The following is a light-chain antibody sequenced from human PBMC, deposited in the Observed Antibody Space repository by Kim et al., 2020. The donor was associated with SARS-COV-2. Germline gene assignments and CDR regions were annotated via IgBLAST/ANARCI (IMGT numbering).Light chain of an antibody. J-gene: IGLJ3*02. CDR1: KLGDKY. CDR2: QDS. Sequence: SYELTQPPSVSVSPGQTASITCSGDKLGDKYACWYQQKPGQSPVLVIYQDSKRPSGIPERFSGSNSGNTATLTIRGTQAMDEADYYCQAWDSSTAWVFGGGTKVTV. V-gene: IGLV3-1*01. CDR3: QAWDSSTAWV.